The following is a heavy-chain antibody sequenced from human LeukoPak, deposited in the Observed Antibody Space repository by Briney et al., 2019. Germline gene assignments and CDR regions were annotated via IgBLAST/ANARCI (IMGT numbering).Heavy chain of an antibody. Sequence: GGSLRLSCAASGFTFSNYAMSWVRQAPGKGLEWVSGISGSGGSTNYADSVKGRFTISRDNSEITLYLQINSLRAEDTAVYYCAKDWNGHSSGYFDYWGQGTLVTVSS. CDR2: ISGSGGST. CDR3: AKDWNGHSSGYFDY. J-gene: IGHJ4*02. CDR1: GFTFSNYA. V-gene: IGHV3-23*01. D-gene: IGHD3-22*01.